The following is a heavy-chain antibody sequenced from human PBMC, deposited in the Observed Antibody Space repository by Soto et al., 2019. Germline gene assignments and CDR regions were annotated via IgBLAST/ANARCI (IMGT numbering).Heavy chain of an antibody. CDR3: ARDARGDEAPMDY. J-gene: IGHJ4*02. D-gene: IGHD3-10*01. CDR1: GCTFSSYA. CDR2: INPNCGGT. V-gene: IGHV1-2*02. Sequence: GASVKVSCKASGCTFSSYAISWVRQAPGQGLEWMGGINPNCGGTNYAQKFQGRVTMTRDTSTSTAYMELSRLRSDDTAVYYCARDARGDEAPMDYWGQGTLVTVSS.